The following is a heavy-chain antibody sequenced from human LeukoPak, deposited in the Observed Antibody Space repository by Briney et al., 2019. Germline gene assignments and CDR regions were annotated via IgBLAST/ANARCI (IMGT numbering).Heavy chain of an antibody. Sequence: SVKVSCKASGGTFISYAISWVRQAPGQGLEWMGGIIPIFGTANYAQKFQGRVTITADESTSTAYMELSSLRSEDTAVYYCARDGYMKYYYGMDVWGQGTTVTVSS. V-gene: IGHV1-69*13. CDR1: GGTFISYA. J-gene: IGHJ6*02. CDR2: IIPIFGTA. D-gene: IGHD5-24*01. CDR3: ARDGYMKYYYGMDV.